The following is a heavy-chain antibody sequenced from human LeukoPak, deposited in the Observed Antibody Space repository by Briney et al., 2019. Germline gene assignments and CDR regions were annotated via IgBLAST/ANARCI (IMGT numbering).Heavy chain of an antibody. V-gene: IGHV3-48*04. CDR2: ISTSGSTI. D-gene: IGHD5-18*01. CDR1: GFTFSSYA. J-gene: IGHJ4*02. CDR3: ARAGRGYNYGLDY. Sequence: GSLRLSCAASGFTFSSYAMSWVRQAPGKGLEWLSDISTSGSTIYYSDSLKGRFSISRDNAKNSLYLQLNSLRAEDTAVYYCARAGRGYNYGLDYWGQGTLVTVSS.